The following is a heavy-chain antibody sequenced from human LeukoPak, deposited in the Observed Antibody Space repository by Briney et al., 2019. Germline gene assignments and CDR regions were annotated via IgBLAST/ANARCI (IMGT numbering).Heavy chain of an antibody. V-gene: IGHV4-59*01. Sequence: SETLSLTCTVSGGSISSYYWSWIRQPPGKGLEWIGYIYYSGSTNYNPSLKSRVTISVDTSKNQFSLKLSSVTAADTAVYYCASHYYDSSGLDDYWGQGTLVTVSS. D-gene: IGHD3-22*01. J-gene: IGHJ4*02. CDR2: IYYSGST. CDR3: ASHYYDSSGLDDY. CDR1: GGSISSYY.